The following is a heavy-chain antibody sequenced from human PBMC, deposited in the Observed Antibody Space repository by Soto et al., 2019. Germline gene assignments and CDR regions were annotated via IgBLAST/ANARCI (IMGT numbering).Heavy chain of an antibody. Sequence: SEPLSLTLSVSGGDIRGGDYYWSWSRQPPGKGLECIGYINYSGITYYNPSLNSRLTISVDTPSNKFSVNLRSVTAADTAVYYCARLPLALYSDNWYHSHFDYWGHGTLVTVSS. CDR3: ARLPLALYSDNWYHSHFDY. J-gene: IGHJ4*01. CDR2: INYSGIT. CDR1: GGDIRGGDYY. V-gene: IGHV4-30-4*01. D-gene: IGHD6-13*01.